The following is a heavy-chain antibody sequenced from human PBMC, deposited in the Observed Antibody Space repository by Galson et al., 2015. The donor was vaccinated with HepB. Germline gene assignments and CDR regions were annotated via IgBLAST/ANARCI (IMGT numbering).Heavy chain of an antibody. CDR3: ARGLRHWSSTRCYGGYYFDY. Sequence: SLRLSCAASGFTFSYFGMHWVRQAPGKGLEWVAVVSYDGNNDYYADSVKGRFTISRDNAKNTLYLQMNSLRAEDTAVYYCARGLRHWSSTRCYGGYYFDYWGQGALVTVSS. CDR1: GFTFSYFG. V-gene: IGHV3-30*03. CDR2: VSYDGNND. D-gene: IGHD2-2*01. J-gene: IGHJ4*02.